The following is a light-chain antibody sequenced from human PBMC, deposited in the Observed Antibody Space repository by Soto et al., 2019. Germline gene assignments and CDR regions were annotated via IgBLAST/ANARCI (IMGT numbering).Light chain of an antibody. Sequence: QSVLTQPASVSGSPGQSITISCTGTNSDIGSYNLVSWYQQHPGKAPKLMIYEGSKRPSGVSNRFSGSKSGNTASLTISGLQAEDEADYYCCSYAGSSTHVVFGGGTKLTVL. J-gene: IGLJ2*01. CDR2: EGS. CDR1: NSDIGSYNL. CDR3: CSYAGSSTHVV. V-gene: IGLV2-23*01.